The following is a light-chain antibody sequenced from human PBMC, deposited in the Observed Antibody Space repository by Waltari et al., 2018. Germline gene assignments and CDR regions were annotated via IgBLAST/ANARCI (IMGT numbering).Light chain of an antibody. Sequence: AIRITQSPSSLSASTGDSVTITCRASQGISSYLAWYHQQPGKAPKLLIYAASTWQSGVPSRFSGSGSGTDFTLTISCLQSEDFATYYCQQYYSYPRTFGQGTKVEIK. CDR3: QQYYSYPRT. CDR2: AAS. J-gene: IGKJ1*01. V-gene: IGKV1-8*01. CDR1: QGISSY.